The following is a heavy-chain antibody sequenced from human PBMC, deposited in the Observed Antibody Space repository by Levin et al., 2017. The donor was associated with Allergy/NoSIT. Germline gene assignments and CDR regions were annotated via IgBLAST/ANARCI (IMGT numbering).Heavy chain of an antibody. V-gene: IGHV3-53*01. CDR1: GFTVSSHY. CDR3: ARIAAAGALDY. J-gene: IGHJ4*02. Sequence: GESLKISCAASGFTVSSHYMSWVRQAPGKGLEWVSVIYSGGSTYYADSVKGRFTISRDNSKNTLYLQMNSLRAEDTAVYYCARIAAAGALDYWGQGTLVTVSS. D-gene: IGHD6-13*01. CDR2: IYSGGST.